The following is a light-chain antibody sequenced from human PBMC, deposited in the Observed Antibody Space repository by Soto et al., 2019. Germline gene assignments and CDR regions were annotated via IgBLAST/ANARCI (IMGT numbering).Light chain of an antibody. CDR2: EVT. Sequence: QSALTQPASVSGSPGQSITVSCTGTSSDIGGYNYVSWYQQHPGKAPNLLIYEVTKRPSGVSDRFSGSRSDNTASLTISGLQAEDAADYYCSSYTSSSTWVFGGGTKLTVL. J-gene: IGLJ3*02. V-gene: IGLV2-14*01. CDR3: SSYTSSSTWV. CDR1: SSDIGGYNY.